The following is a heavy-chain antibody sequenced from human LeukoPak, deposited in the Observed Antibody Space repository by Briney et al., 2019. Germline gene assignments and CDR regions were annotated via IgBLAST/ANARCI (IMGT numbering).Heavy chain of an antibody. CDR2: ISAYNGNT. Sequence: ASVKVSCQASVYTFTSYGISWVRQPPGQGLEWMGLISAYNGNTNYAQKLQGRVTMTTDTSTSTAYMELRSLRSDDTAVYYCARCGTVLRYLRFDPWGQGTLVTVSS. CDR1: VYTFTSYG. J-gene: IGHJ5*02. D-gene: IGHD3-9*01. V-gene: IGHV1-18*01. CDR3: ARCGTVLRYLRFDP.